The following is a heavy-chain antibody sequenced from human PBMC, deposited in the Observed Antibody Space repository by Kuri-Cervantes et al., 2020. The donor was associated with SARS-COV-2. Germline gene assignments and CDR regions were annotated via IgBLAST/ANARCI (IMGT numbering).Heavy chain of an antibody. Sequence: GESLKISCAASGFTFSSYAMHWVRQAPGKGLEWVAVISYDGSNKYYADSVKGRFTISRDNSKNTLYLQMNSLRAEDTAVYYCARDHGIMPLLGPFDYWGQGTLVTVSS. CDR3: ARDHGIMPLLGPFDY. V-gene: IGHV3-30-3*01. CDR1: GFTFSSYA. J-gene: IGHJ4*01. D-gene: IGHD1-14*01. CDR2: ISYDGSNK.